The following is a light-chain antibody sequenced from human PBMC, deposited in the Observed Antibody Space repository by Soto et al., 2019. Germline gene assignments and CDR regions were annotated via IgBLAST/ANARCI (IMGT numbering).Light chain of an antibody. Sequence: QSVLTQPPSASGSPGQSVAISCTGTSIDVGGYNYVSWYQQHPGKAPKLMIYEVNKRPSGVPDRFSGSKSGNTASLTVSGLQAEAEADYYCSSYAGSSNVFGTGTKVTVL. J-gene: IGLJ1*01. CDR1: SIDVGGYNY. V-gene: IGLV2-8*01. CDR3: SSYAGSSNV. CDR2: EVN.